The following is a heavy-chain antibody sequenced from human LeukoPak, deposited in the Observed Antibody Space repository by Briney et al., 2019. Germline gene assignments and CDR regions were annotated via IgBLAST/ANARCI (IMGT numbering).Heavy chain of an antibody. CDR3: ARAPYYYDTWPHDAFDI. J-gene: IGHJ3*02. CDR1: GYTFTSYG. D-gene: IGHD3-22*01. V-gene: IGHV1-18*01. CDR2: ISAYNGNT. Sequence: GASVKVSCKATGYTFTSYGISWVRQAPGQGLEWMGWISAYNGNTNYAQKLQGRVTMTTDTSTSTAYMELRSLRSDDTAVYYCARAPYYYDTWPHDAFDIWGQGTMVTVSS.